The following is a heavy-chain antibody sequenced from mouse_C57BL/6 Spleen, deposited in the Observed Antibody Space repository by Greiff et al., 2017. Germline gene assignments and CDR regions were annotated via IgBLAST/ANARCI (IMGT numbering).Heavy chain of an antibody. CDR3: ARYGYSDY. D-gene: IGHD2-2*01. Sequence: QVQLQQSGPELVKPGASVKISCKASGYAFSSSWMNWVKQRPGKGLEWIGRIYPGDGDTNYNGKFKGKATLTADKSSSTAYMQLSSLTSEDSAVYFCARYGYSDYWGQGTTLTVSS. CDR2: IYPGDGDT. CDR1: GYAFSSSW. V-gene: IGHV1-82*01. J-gene: IGHJ2*01.